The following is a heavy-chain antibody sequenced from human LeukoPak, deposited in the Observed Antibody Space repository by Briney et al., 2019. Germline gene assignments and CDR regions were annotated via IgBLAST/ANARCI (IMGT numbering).Heavy chain of an antibody. D-gene: IGHD6-13*01. CDR1: GFTFSNYA. Sequence: GGSLRLSCAASGFTFSNYAMTWVRKAPGKGLEGVSSVGSCGRTYHGDSGEGRFTISRENSKNTVYLQMNSLRAEDTAVYYCAKGGIGENGLDYWGQGTLVTVSS. V-gene: IGHV3-23*01. J-gene: IGHJ4*02. CDR3: AKGGIGENGLDY. CDR2: VGSCGRT.